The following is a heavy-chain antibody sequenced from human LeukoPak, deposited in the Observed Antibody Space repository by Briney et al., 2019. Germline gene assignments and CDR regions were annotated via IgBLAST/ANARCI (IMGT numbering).Heavy chain of an antibody. Sequence: SETLSLTCTVSGASISSYYWTWVRQPPGKGLEWIGYISNSGGTNYNPSPTRRVTISVDTSKNQFSLKLTSVTAADTAIYFCTRHSTSSAPSAYWGQGTLVTVSS. CDR1: GASISSYY. CDR2: ISNSGGT. D-gene: IGHD2-2*01. CDR3: TRHSTSSAPSAY. J-gene: IGHJ4*02. V-gene: IGHV4-59*08.